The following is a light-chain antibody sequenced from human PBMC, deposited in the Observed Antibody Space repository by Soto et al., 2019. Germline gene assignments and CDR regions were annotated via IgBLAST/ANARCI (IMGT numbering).Light chain of an antibody. CDR2: YNN. J-gene: IGLJ3*02. CDR1: SSNIGSNT. V-gene: IGLV1-44*01. CDR3: AAWDDSLYGWV. Sequence: QSVLTQPPSASGTPGQRVTISCSGSSSNIGSNTVNWYQQLPGTAPTLLIYYNNQRPSGVPDRFSGSKSGTSASLAISGLQSDDEAHYYCAAWDDSLYGWVFGGGTKLPVL.